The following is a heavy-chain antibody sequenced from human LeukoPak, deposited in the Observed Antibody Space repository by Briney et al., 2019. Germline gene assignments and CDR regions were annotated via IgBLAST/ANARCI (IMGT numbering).Heavy chain of an antibody. CDR3: ARGVEMATITGGGFDY. D-gene: IGHD5-24*01. V-gene: IGHV1-69*05. Sequence: SVKVSCKASGGTFSSYAISWVRQAPGRGLEWMGGITPIFGTANYAQKFQGRVTITTDESTSTAYMELSSLRSEDTAVYYCARGVEMATITGGGFDYWGQGTLFTVSS. CDR1: GGTFSSYA. CDR2: ITPIFGTA. J-gene: IGHJ4*02.